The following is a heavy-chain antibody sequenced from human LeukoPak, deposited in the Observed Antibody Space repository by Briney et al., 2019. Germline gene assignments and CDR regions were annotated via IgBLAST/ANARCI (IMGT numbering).Heavy chain of an antibody. V-gene: IGHV3-20*04. CDR1: GFSFDDYG. Sequence: RTGGSLRLSCAASGFSFDDYGMSWVRQAPGQGLEWVSGINWNGGSTGYADSVKGRFTISRDNAKNSLYLQMSSLRAEDTALYYCARGFLADLSMVWVDYWGQGTLVTVSS. CDR2: INWNGGST. J-gene: IGHJ4*02. CDR3: ARGFLADLSMVWVDY. D-gene: IGHD3-10*01.